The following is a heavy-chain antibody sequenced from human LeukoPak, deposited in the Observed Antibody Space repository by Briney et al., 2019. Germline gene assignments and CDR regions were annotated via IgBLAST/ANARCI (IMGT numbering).Heavy chain of an antibody. J-gene: IGHJ4*02. CDR2: IYPGDSDT. Sequence: GESLKISCKGSGYSFTNYWIGWVRQMPGKGLEWMGIIYPGDSDTRYSPSFQGQVTISADKSISTAYLQWSSLKASDTAMYYCAREYCSSTSCSYQAFDYWGQGVLVTVSS. V-gene: IGHV5-51*01. D-gene: IGHD2-2*01. CDR3: AREYCSSTSCSYQAFDY. CDR1: GYSFTNYW.